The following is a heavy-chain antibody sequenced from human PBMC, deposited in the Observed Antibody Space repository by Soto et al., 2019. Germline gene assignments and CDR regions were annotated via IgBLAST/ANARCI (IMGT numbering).Heavy chain of an antibody. V-gene: IGHV1-8*01. J-gene: IGHJ6*02. CDR1: GYTFSDFD. CDR3: ARGNPFNYAGFDV. D-gene: IGHD3-16*01. CDR2: MNAKSRDT. Sequence: QAHLEQSGAEVKRPGASVKVSCKASGYTFSDFDINWLRQASGQGPEWMGWMNAKSRDTFFAQRVQGKFNMTWDPSLSTAYMEVGSLTSDDTAMYYCARGNPFNYAGFDVWGQGTTVAVSS.